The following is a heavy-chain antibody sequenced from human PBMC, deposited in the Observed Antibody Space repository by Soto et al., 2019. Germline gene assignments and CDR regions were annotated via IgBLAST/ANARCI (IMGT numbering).Heavy chain of an antibody. CDR1: GFNFRSYG. Sequence: GGSLRLSCAASGFNFRSYGMKWVRQDPGKGLGWVSGISYYSGSIGYADSVKGRFTISRDNAKNSLYLQMNSLRAEDTALYYCAKSMGGTANGMDVWGQGTTVTVSS. V-gene: IGHV3-9*01. CDR2: ISYYSGSI. CDR3: AKSMGGTANGMDV. D-gene: IGHD2-15*01. J-gene: IGHJ6*02.